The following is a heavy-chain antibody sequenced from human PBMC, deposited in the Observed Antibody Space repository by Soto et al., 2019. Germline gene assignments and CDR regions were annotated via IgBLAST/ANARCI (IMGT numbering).Heavy chain of an antibody. CDR1: GYTLTELS. Sequence: GASVTVSCKVSGYTLTELSMHWVRQAPGKGLEWMGGFDPEDGETIYAQKFQGRVTMTEDTSTDTAYMELSSLRSEDTAVYYCATDSSTAMVPYFDYWGQGTLVTVSS. V-gene: IGHV1-24*01. D-gene: IGHD5-18*01. CDR3: ATDSSTAMVPYFDY. J-gene: IGHJ4*02. CDR2: FDPEDGET.